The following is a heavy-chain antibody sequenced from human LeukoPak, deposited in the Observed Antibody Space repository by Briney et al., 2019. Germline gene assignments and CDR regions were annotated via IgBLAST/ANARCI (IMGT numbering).Heavy chain of an antibody. D-gene: IGHD3-10*01. CDR3: ARQDGSGTYDAFDV. J-gene: IGHJ3*01. Sequence: GESLKISCKDSGYPFTSYWIAWVRQRPGKGLEWMGIIYPGDSDTRYGPSFQGQVTISADTSINTAYLHWSSLKASDTAIYYCARQDGSGTYDAFDVWGQGTMVTV. CDR2: IYPGDSDT. CDR1: GYPFTSYW. V-gene: IGHV5-51*01.